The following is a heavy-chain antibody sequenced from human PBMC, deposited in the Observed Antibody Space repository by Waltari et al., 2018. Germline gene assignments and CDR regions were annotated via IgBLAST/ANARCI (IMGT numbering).Heavy chain of an antibody. J-gene: IGHJ3*02. CDR2: IYWNGDE. Sequence: QITLKESGPTLVKPTQTLTLTCTFSGFSLSTNGVGVGWIRQPPGKAPEWLALIYWNGDERYNPSLRSRLTLTKDTSKNQVVLTMTNRDPVDTATYYCAHEFGAFDIWGQGTMVTVSS. D-gene: IGHD3-16*01. CDR3: AHEFGAFDI. CDR1: GFSLSTNGVG. V-gene: IGHV2-5*01.